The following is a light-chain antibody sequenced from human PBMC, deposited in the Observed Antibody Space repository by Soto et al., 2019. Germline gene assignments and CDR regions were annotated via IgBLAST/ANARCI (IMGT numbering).Light chain of an antibody. Sequence: DIHMTQSPSSLYASIGDRVTITCRASQIIDSYLNWSQQKGGKAPKLLIYGVSKLQSGVPPRFSGSGSGTEFTLTITGLQPEDFATYYCQQSYSSPLLAFGGGTKVEIK. CDR2: GVS. V-gene: IGKV1-39*01. CDR1: QIIDSY. CDR3: QQSYSSPLLA. J-gene: IGKJ4*01.